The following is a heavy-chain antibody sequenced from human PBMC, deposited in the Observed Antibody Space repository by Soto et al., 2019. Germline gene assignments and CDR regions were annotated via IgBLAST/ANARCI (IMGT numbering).Heavy chain of an antibody. D-gene: IGHD3-3*01. CDR2: ISSSSSTI. CDR1: GFTFSSYS. CDR3: ARNPRDYDFWSGPGYYYYYMDV. V-gene: IGHV3-48*01. Sequence: GGSLRLSCAASGFTFSSYSMNWVRQAPGKGLEWVSYISSSSSTIYYADSVKGRFTISRDNAKNSLYLQMNGLRAEDTAVYYCARNPRDYDFWSGPGYYYYYMDVWGKGTTVTVSS. J-gene: IGHJ6*03.